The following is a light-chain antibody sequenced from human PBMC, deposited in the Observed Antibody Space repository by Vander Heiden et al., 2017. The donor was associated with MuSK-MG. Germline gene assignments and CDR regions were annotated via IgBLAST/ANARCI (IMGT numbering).Light chain of an antibody. CDR3: QQFDAFPFT. CDR1: QNIYDR. Sequence: DINLTKSPSTLSASVGDRVTITCRTSQNIYDRLAWYQQKPGRAPDLLLYKASGLERGVPSRFSGSASATEFTLTISSVQPDDFATYYCQQFDAFPFTFGQGTKLEIK. J-gene: IGKJ2*01. CDR2: KAS. V-gene: IGKV1-5*03.